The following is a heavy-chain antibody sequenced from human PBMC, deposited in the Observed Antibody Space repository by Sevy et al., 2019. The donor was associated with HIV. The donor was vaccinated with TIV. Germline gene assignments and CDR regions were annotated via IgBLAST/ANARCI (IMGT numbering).Heavy chain of an antibody. CDR3: GRDRRYCSSTNCNSVGSGDAFDI. CDR2: IRFDGSLK. J-gene: IGHJ3*02. Sequence: GGSLRLSCEASGFSLSNYGMHWVRQAPGKGLDWVTFIRFDGSLKYYGDSVRGRFTISRDTSKNTLILQMNNLRTEDTAVYYCGRDRRYCSSTNCNSVGSGDAFDIWGQGTMVTVSS. V-gene: IGHV3-30*02. CDR1: GFSLSNYG. D-gene: IGHD2-2*01.